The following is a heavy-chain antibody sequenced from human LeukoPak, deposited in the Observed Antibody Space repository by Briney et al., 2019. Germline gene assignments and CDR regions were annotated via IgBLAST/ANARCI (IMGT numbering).Heavy chain of an antibody. CDR3: ARRASMVRGDATYFDY. V-gene: IGHV4-61*02. Sequence: SETLSLTCTVSGGSISSGSYYWSWIRQPAGKGLEWIGRIYTSGSTNYNPSLKSRVTISVDTSKNQFSLKLSSATAADTAVYYCARRASMVRGDATYFDYWGQGTLVTVSS. J-gene: IGHJ4*02. CDR2: IYTSGST. CDR1: GGSISSGSYY. D-gene: IGHD3-10*01.